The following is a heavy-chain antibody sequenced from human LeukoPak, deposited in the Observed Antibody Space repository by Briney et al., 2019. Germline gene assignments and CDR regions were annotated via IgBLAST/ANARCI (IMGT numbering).Heavy chain of an antibody. D-gene: IGHD1-26*01. V-gene: IGHV3-21*01. J-gene: IGHJ6*02. CDR1: GFTFSDYS. CDR3: ARVNDGYSGTYYYYYGVDV. Sequence: GGSLRLSCAASGFTFSDYSMNWVRQAPGKGLEWVSSISSSSSYIFYADSVKGRSTISRDNAKDSLYLQMNSLRAEDTAVYYCARVNDGYSGTYYYYYGVDVWGQGTTVTVSS. CDR2: ISSSSSYI.